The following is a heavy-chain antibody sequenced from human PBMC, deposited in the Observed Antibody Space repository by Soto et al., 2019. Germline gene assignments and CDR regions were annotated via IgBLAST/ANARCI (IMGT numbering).Heavy chain of an antibody. CDR3: ARDRGTDPLYEMDV. J-gene: IGHJ6*02. CDR2: INPSGGRT. D-gene: IGHD1-1*01. V-gene: IGHV1-46*01. Sequence: NVAWKTAGYTFSGVYVRWGSKDTGQGLEWMGLINPSGGRTSYRQKFQGRITMTRDTSASTVNMELSSLRSEDTAVYYCARDRGTDPLYEMDVCGPATTVTVPS. CDR1: GYTFSGVY.